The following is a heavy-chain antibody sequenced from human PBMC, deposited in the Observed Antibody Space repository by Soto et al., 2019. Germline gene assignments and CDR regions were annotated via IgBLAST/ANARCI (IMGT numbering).Heavy chain of an antibody. CDR1: GGTFSSYA. D-gene: IGHD1-20*01. CDR3: ARDYSNWNYYYYGMDV. J-gene: IGHJ6*02. V-gene: IGHV1-69*13. CDR2: IIPIFGTA. Sequence: SVKVSCKASGGTFSSYAISWVRQAPGQGLEWMGGIIPIFGTANYAQKFQGRVTITADESTSTAYMELSSLRSEDTAVYYCARDYSNWNYYYYGMDVWGQGTTVTVS.